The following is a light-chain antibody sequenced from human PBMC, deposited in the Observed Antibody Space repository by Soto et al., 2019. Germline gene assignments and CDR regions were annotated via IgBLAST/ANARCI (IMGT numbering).Light chain of an antibody. CDR3: QQYGSSPWT. CDR1: QSVSSY. V-gene: IGKV3-20*01. Sequence: EIVLTQSPATLSLSPGDRATLSCRASQSVSSYLAWYQQKPGQAPRLLIYDASNRAAGIPDRFSGSGSGTDFTLTISRLEPEDFAVYYCQQYGSSPWTFGQGTKVEIK. J-gene: IGKJ1*01. CDR2: DAS.